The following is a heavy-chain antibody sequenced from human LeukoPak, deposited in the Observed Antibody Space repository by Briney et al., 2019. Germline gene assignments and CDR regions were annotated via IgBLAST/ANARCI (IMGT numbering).Heavy chain of an antibody. J-gene: IGHJ4*02. Sequence: PSETLSLTCTVSGGSISSSSYYWGWIRQPPGKGLEWIGSIYYSGSTYYNPSLKSRVTISVDTSKNQFSLKLSFVTAADTAVYYCARKYCSGGSCYFIDYWGQGTLVTVSS. CDR1: GGSISSSSYY. V-gene: IGHV4-39*01. CDR3: ARKYCSGGSCYFIDY. D-gene: IGHD2-15*01. CDR2: IYYSGST.